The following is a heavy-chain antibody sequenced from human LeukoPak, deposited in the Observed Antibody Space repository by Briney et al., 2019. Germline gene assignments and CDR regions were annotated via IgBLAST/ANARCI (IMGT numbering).Heavy chain of an antibody. CDR3: ASYDYGDAHQD. D-gene: IGHD4-17*01. J-gene: IGHJ4*02. CDR1: GFTFSSYW. CDR2: IKQGGSEK. Sequence: GGSLRLSCAASGFTFSSYWMSWVRQAPGKGLEWVANIKQGGSEKYYVDSVKGRFTISRDNAKNSLYLQMNSLRAEDTAVYYCASYDYGDAHQDWGQGTLVTVSS. V-gene: IGHV3-7*01.